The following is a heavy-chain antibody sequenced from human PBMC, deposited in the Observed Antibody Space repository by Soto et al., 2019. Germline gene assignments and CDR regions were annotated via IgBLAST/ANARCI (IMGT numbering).Heavy chain of an antibody. Sequence: QVQLVQSGAEVKKPGSSVKVSCKASGGTFSSYAISWVRQAPGQGLGWMGGIIPIFGTANYAQKFQGRVTITADKSTSTAYMELSSLRSEDTAVYYCARGSLLWFGGGARSGMDVWGQGTTVTVSS. D-gene: IGHD3-10*01. V-gene: IGHV1-69*06. CDR3: ARGSLLWFGGGARSGMDV. J-gene: IGHJ6*02. CDR1: GGTFSSYA. CDR2: IIPIFGTA.